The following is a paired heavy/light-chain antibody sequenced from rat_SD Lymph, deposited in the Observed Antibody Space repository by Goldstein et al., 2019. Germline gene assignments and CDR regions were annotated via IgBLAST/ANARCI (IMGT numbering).Heavy chain of an antibody. CDR2: MWNGGGT. Sequence: QVQLKETGPDLVQLTQTLSITCTVSGFSLTTYNVHWVRQPPGKGLEWMGAMWNGGGTDYNSAFKSRLSISRDTSKSQVFLKMNSLQTDDTAKYFCARHYGYSGDYFDYWGQGVMVTVSS. J-gene: IGHJ2*01. D-gene: IGHD1-1*01. CDR3: ARHYGYSGDYFDY. CDR1: GFSLTTYN. V-gene: IGHV2-64*01.
Light chain of an antibody. CDR1: QNVDNYGISY. J-gene: IGKJ5*01. V-gene: IGKV3S1*01. CDR2: EGS. CDR3: QQSKDYPLT. Sequence: DIVLTQSPALAVSLEQRATISCKTSQNVDNYGISYMHWYQQKPGQQPKLLIYEGSNLASGIPARFSGSGSGTDFTLTIDPVEADDIATYYCQQSKDYPLTFGSGTKLEIK.